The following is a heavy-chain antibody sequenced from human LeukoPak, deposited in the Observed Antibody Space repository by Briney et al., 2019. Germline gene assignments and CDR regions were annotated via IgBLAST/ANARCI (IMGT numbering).Heavy chain of an antibody. CDR3: ATTSIAAAGKVDY. D-gene: IGHD6-13*01. CDR1: GYTFTSYY. CDR2: INPSGGST. Sequence: ASVKVSCKASGYTFTSYYMHWVRQAPGQGLEWMGIINPSGGSTSYAQKFQGRVTMTRDTSTSTVYMELSSLRSDDTAVYYCATTSIAAAGKVDYWGQGTLVTVSS. J-gene: IGHJ4*02. V-gene: IGHV1-46*01.